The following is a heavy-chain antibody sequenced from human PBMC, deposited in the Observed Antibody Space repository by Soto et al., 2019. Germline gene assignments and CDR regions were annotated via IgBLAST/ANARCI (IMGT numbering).Heavy chain of an antibody. V-gene: IGHV2-5*02. CDR1: GFSLSTSGVG. J-gene: IGHJ4*02. Sequence: QITLKESGPTLVKPTQTLTLTCTFSGFSLSTSGVGVGWIRQPPGKALEWLAIIYWEDDKRYSPSLKSRLTITKDTSKNQVVLTMTNMDPVDTATYYCAHLSYDILTGYYPFDSWGQGTLVTVSS. CDR3: AHLSYDILTGYYPFDS. D-gene: IGHD3-9*01. CDR2: IYWEDDK.